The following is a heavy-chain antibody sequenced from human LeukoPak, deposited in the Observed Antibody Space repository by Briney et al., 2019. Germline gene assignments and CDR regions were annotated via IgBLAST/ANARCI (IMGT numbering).Heavy chain of an antibody. Sequence: GGSLRLSCAASGFTFSAYVMAWVRQAPGKGLEWVSGISGSGVSAYYRDSVKGRFTISRDNPKNTVYLQMDSLRAEDTAVYYCAKRRSGSSGWFPFDSWGQGTLVTVSS. V-gene: IGHV3-23*01. CDR2: ISGSGVSA. D-gene: IGHD6-19*01. CDR1: GFTFSAYV. J-gene: IGHJ4*02. CDR3: AKRRSGSSGWFPFDS.